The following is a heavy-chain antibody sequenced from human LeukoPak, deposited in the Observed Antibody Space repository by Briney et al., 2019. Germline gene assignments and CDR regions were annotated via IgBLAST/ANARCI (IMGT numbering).Heavy chain of an antibody. D-gene: IGHD3-10*01. CDR1: GGSFSGFY. CDR3: ARTFPYYYGSGPFDP. Sequence: SETLSLTCAVYGGSFSGFYWSWIRQPPGKGLEWIGEINHSGSTNYNPSLKSRVTISVDTSKNQFSLKLSSVTAADTAVYYCARTFPYYYGSGPFDPWDQGTLVTVSS. V-gene: IGHV4-34*01. J-gene: IGHJ5*02. CDR2: INHSGST.